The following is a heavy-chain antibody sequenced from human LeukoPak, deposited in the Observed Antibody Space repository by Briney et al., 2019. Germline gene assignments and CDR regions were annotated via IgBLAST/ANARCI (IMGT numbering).Heavy chain of an antibody. CDR2: IYSGGST. D-gene: IGHD3-16*01. V-gene: IGHV3-66*02. CDR1: GFTVSSNY. CDR3: ARETDYPYYYGMDV. Sequence: GGSLRLSCAASGFTVSSNYMSWVRQAPGKGLEWVSVIYSGGSTYYADSVKGRFTISRDNSKNTLYLQMNSLRAEDTAVYYCARETDYPYYYGMDVWGKGTTVTVSS. J-gene: IGHJ6*04.